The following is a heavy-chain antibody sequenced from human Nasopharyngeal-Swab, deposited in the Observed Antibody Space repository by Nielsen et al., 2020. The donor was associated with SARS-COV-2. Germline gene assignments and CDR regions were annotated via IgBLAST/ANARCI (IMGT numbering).Heavy chain of an antibody. CDR2: ISRDSGII. CDR1: GFSIDEYA. CDR3: AKDWRIGRSLSLFDMDV. V-gene: IGHV3-9*01. J-gene: IGHJ6*02. Sequence: SLKISCAASGFSIDEYAMYWVRQAPGKGLEWVSGISRDSGIIDYVDSVKGRFTISRDNAKNSLYLQMNSLRAEDTALHYCAKDWRIGRSLSLFDMDVWGQGTTVIVSS. D-gene: IGHD1-26*01.